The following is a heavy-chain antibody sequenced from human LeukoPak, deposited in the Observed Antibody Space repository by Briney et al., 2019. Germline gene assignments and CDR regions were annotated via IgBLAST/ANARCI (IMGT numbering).Heavy chain of an antibody. CDR2: IYSGGST. CDR1: GFTVNNNY. CDR3: ARGSTYYDSSGQVPFDY. Sequence: GGSLRLSCAASGFTVNNNYMSWVRQAPGKGLEWVSVIYSGGSTYYADSVKGRFTISRDNAKNSLYLQMNSLRAEDTAVYYCARGSTYYDSSGQVPFDYWGQGTLVTVSS. J-gene: IGHJ4*02. D-gene: IGHD3-22*01. V-gene: IGHV3-66*01.